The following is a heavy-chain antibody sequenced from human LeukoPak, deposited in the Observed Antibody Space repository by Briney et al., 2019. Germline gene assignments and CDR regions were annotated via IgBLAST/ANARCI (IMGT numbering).Heavy chain of an antibody. V-gene: IGHV1-69*13. D-gene: IGHD6-19*01. CDR2: IIPIFGTA. CDR1: EGTYSSYA. J-gene: IGHJ4*02. Sequence: GASVKVSCKASEGTYSSYAISWVRQAPGQGLEWMGGIIPIFGTANYAQKFQGRVTITADESTSTAYMELSSLRSEDTAVYYCAREVAGTGSFYFDYWGQGTLVTVSS. CDR3: AREVAGTGSFYFDY.